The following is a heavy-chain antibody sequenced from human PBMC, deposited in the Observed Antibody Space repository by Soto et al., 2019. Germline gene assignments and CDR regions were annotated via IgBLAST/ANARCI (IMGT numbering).Heavy chain of an antibody. D-gene: IGHD2-8*01. V-gene: IGHV3-23*01. Sequence: EGQLLESGGGLVQPGGSLRLSCAASGFTFSSYDMSWVRQAPGKGLEWVSAISGSGGSTYYADSVKGRFTISRDNSKNTQWAQMHILRAEDTATYYCAKEDEAWTNGHFDIWGQGTMVTVSS. CDR1: GFTFSSYD. CDR3: AKEDEAWTNGHFDI. CDR2: ISGSGGST. J-gene: IGHJ3*02.